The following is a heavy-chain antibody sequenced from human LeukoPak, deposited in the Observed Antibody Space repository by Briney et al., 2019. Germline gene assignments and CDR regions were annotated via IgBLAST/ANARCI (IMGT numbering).Heavy chain of an antibody. V-gene: IGHV3-30-3*01. CDR2: ISYDGSNK. D-gene: IGHD3-22*01. J-gene: IGHJ4*02. CDR1: GFTFSSYA. CDR3: ARGSGRPSMIIMVTDFDY. Sequence: GGSLRLSCAASGFTFSSYAVHWVRQAPGKGLEWVAVISYDGSNKYYVDSVKGRFTISRDNSKNTLYLQMNSLRPEDTAVYYCARGSGRPSMIIMVTDFDYWGQGSLVTVSS.